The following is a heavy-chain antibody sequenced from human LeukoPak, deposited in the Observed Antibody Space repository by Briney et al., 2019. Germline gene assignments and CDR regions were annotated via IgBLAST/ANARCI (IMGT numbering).Heavy chain of an antibody. V-gene: IGHV3-33*01. CDR1: GFTFSSYG. CDR2: IWYDGSNK. J-gene: IGHJ4*02. D-gene: IGHD6-19*01. CDR3: ARDGYYSGWYPGGGYLDY. Sequence: GRSLRLSCAASGFTFSSYGMHWVRQAPGKGLEWVAVIWYDGSNKYYADSVKGRFTISRDNSKDTLDLQMNSLRAEDTAVYYCARDGYYSGWYPGGGYLDYWGQGTLVTVSS.